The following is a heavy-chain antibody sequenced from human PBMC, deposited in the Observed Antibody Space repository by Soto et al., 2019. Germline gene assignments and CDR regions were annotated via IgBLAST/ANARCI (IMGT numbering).Heavy chain of an antibody. CDR1: GYTFTSYG. CDR2: ISAYNGNT. D-gene: IGHD2-2*01. CDR3: ARDIVVVPAGYYYGMDV. Sequence: QVQLVQSGAEVKKPGASVKVSCKASGYTFTSYGISWVRQAPGQGLEWMGWISAYNGNTNYAQKPQGRVTMTTDTSTSTAYMELRSLRSDDTAVYYCARDIVVVPAGYYYGMDVWGQGTTVTVSS. J-gene: IGHJ6*02. V-gene: IGHV1-18*01.